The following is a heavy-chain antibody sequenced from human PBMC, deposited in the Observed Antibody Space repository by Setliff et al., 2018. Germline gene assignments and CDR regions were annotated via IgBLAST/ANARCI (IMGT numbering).Heavy chain of an antibody. Sequence: GASVKVSCKASANSFSGYYFHWVRQAPGQGLEWMGWINSNNGESKYAQKFQGRVTLTRDTSISTVYMEVSRLRSDDTAVYFCAKTKGFVVGWLDPWGQGTLVTVSS. D-gene: IGHD3-10*01. CDR2: INSNNGES. J-gene: IGHJ5*02. CDR3: AKTKGFVVGWLDP. CDR1: ANSFSGYY. V-gene: IGHV1-2*02.